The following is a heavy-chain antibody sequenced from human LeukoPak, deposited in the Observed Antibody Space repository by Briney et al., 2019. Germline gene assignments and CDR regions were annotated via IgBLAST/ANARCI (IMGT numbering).Heavy chain of an antibody. D-gene: IGHD6-13*01. CDR1: GGSISSSNR. Sequence: SETLSLTCAVSGGSISSSNRWSWVRQPPGKGLEWIGEIYHSGSTNYNPSLKSRVTISVDKSKNQFSLKLSSVTAADTAVYYCARDRTGQQLISRKDYYYMDVWGKGTTVTISS. CDR2: IYHSGST. J-gene: IGHJ6*03. CDR3: ARDRTGQQLISRKDYYYMDV. V-gene: IGHV4-4*02.